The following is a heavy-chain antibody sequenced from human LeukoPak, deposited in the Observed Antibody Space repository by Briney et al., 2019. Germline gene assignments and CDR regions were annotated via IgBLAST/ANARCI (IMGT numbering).Heavy chain of an antibody. Sequence: GPVKVSFKASGYTFTSYYMHWVRQAPGQGLAWMGIINPSGGSTSYAQKFQGRVTMTRDTSTSTVYMELSSLRSEDTAVYYCARDPGYYGSGSYPNYFDYWGQGTLVTVSS. CDR3: ARDPGYYGSGSYPNYFDY. J-gene: IGHJ4*02. CDR1: GYTFTSYY. CDR2: INPSGGST. D-gene: IGHD3-10*01. V-gene: IGHV1-46*01.